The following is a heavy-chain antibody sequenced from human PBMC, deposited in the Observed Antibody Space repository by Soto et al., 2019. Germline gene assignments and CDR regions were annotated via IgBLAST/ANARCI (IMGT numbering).Heavy chain of an antibody. J-gene: IGHJ4*02. Sequence: GGSLRISCAASGFTFSSYAMSWVRQAPGKGLEWVSAISGSGGSTYYADSVKGRFTISRDNSKNTLYLQMNSLRAEDTAVYYCAKQTRGIVGAILDYWGQGTLVTVSS. CDR1: GFTFSSYA. CDR3: AKQTRGIVGAILDY. D-gene: IGHD1-26*01. CDR2: ISGSGGST. V-gene: IGHV3-23*01.